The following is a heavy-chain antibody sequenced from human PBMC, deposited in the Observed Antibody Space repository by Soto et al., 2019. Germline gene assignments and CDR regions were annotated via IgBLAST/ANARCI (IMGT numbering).Heavy chain of an antibody. J-gene: IGHJ4*02. Sequence: EVQLVESGGGLVQPGRSLRLSCAASGFTFDDHAMHWVRQAPGKGLEWVSGISWNSGSIGYADSVKGRFTISRDNAKNSLYLQMNSLRAEDTALYYCAKAITIAAAGKAGFDYWGQGTLVTVSS. CDR2: ISWNSGSI. CDR3: AKAITIAAAGKAGFDY. V-gene: IGHV3-9*01. D-gene: IGHD6-13*01. CDR1: GFTFDDHA.